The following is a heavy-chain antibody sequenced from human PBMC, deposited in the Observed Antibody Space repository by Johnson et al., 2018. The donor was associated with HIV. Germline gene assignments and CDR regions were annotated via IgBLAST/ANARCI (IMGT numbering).Heavy chain of an antibody. Sequence: VQLVESGGGVVQPGGSLRLSCAASGFTFDDYGMSWVRQAPGKGLEWVSGISWNGGNTDYADSVKGRFTISRDNAKNSLYLQMNSLRAEDTALYFCAREPVAGPGRNAFDIWGQGTMVTVSS. CDR2: ISWNGGNT. J-gene: IGHJ3*02. CDR1: GFTFDDYG. CDR3: AREPVAGPGRNAFDI. D-gene: IGHD6-19*01. V-gene: IGHV3-20*04.